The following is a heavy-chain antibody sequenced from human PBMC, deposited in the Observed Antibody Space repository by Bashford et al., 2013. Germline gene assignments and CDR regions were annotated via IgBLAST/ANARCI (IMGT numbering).Heavy chain of an antibody. CDR1: GGSVSSGSYY. CDR2: IYYSGST. J-gene: IGHJ6*03. V-gene: IGHV4-61*01. CDR3: ARGSRAVYYMDV. D-gene: IGHD6-13*01. Sequence: SSETLSLTCTVSGGSVSSGSYYWSWIRQPPGKGLEWIGYIYYSGSTNYNPSLKSRVTISVDTSKNQFSLKLSSVTAADTAVYYCARGSRAVYYMDVWGKGTTVTVSS.